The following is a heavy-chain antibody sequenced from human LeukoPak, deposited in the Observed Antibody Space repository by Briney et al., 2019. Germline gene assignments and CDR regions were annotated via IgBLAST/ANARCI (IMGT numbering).Heavy chain of an antibody. CDR3: AREASYSSGWYDHYYYYYMDV. V-gene: IGHV3-20*04. CDR2: LNWNGAST. J-gene: IGHJ6*03. Sequence: GGSLRLSCAASGFTFDDYGLSWVRQVPGKGLEWVSGLNWNGASTGYADSVKGRFTISRDNAKNSLYLQMNSLRAEDTALYYCAREASYSSGWYDHYYYYYMDVWGKGTTVTVSS. CDR1: GFTFDDYG. D-gene: IGHD6-19*01.